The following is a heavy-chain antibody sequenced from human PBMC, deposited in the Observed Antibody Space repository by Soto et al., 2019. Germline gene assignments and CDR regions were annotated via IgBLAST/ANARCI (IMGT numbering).Heavy chain of an antibody. D-gene: IGHD2-21*02. CDR1: GGTFSSYA. CDR3: ARGALGGGDCYFDY. J-gene: IGHJ4*02. Sequence: ASVKVSCKASGGTFSSYAISWVRQAPGQGLEWMGGIIPIFGTANYAQKFQGRVTTTADESTSTAYMELSSLRSEDTAVYYCARGALGGGDCYFDYWGQGTLVTVSS. CDR2: IIPIFGTA. V-gene: IGHV1-69*13.